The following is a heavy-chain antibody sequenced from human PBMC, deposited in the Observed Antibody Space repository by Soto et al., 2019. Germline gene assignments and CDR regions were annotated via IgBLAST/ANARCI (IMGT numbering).Heavy chain of an antibody. CDR2: IHHSGST. CDR3: ARGGDTMVRGVIIYYFYGMDV. CDR1: GYSISSGYY. V-gene: IGHV4-38-2*01. J-gene: IGHJ6*02. D-gene: IGHD3-10*01. Sequence: ETLSLTCAVSGYSISSGYYWGWIRQPPGKGLEWIGSIHHSGSTYYNPSLKSRVTIALDTSRNQFSLRLSSVTAADTAVYFCARGGDTMVRGVIIYYFYGMDVWGQGTTVTVSS.